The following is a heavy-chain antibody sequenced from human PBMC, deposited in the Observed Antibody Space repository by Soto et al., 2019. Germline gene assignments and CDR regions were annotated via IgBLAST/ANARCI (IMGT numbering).Heavy chain of an antibody. D-gene: IGHD3-22*01. V-gene: IGHV3-33*01. CDR1: GFTFSSYG. J-gene: IGHJ3*02. Sequence: PGGSLRLSCAASGFTFSSYGMHWVRQAPGKGLEWVAVIWYDGSNKYYADSVKGRFTISRDNSKNTLYLQMNSLRAEDTAVYYCARGWDSSGYYSGWSAFDIWGQGTMVTVPS. CDR3: ARGWDSSGYYSGWSAFDI. CDR2: IWYDGSNK.